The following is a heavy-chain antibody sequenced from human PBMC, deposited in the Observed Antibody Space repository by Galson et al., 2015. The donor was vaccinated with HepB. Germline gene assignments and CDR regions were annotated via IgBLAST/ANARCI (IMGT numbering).Heavy chain of an antibody. CDR1: GFTFSHYS. CDR3: VRIYENTLWAFDF. CDR2: IYPTSSPI. Sequence: LRLSCAASGFTFSHYSMNWVRQAPGKGLEWISYIYPTSSPIYYADSVKGRFTISRDSAGNSLFLQMNSLRDEDTAVYYCVRIYENTLWAFDFWGQGTVVTVSS. V-gene: IGHV3-48*02. D-gene: IGHD5/OR15-5a*01. J-gene: IGHJ3*01.